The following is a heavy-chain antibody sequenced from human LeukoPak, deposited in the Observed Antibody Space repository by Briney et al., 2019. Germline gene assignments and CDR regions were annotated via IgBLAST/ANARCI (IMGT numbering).Heavy chain of an antibody. V-gene: IGHV3-13*01. D-gene: IGHD6-19*01. CDR1: GFTFSSYD. CDR2: IGTAGDT. Sequence: PGGSLRLSCAASGFTFSSYDMQWVRQATGKGLEWVSAIGTAGDTYYPGSAKGRFTISRENAKNSLYLQMNSLRAGDTAVYYCAGVGSSGWDLDYWGQGTLVTVSS. J-gene: IGHJ4*02. CDR3: AGVGSSGWDLDY.